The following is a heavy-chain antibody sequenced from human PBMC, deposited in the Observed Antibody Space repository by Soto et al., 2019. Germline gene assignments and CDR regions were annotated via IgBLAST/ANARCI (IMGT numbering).Heavy chain of an antibody. J-gene: IGHJ6*02. D-gene: IGHD2-2*02. V-gene: IGHV4-31*03. Sequence: LSLTCTVSGGSISSGGYYWSWIRQHPGKGLEWIGYIYYSGSTYYNPSLKSRVTISVDTSKNQFSLKLSSVTAADTAVYYCARDLIDTENYYYGMDVWGQGTTVTVSS. CDR1: GGSISSGGYY. CDR3: ARDLIDTENYYYGMDV. CDR2: IYYSGST.